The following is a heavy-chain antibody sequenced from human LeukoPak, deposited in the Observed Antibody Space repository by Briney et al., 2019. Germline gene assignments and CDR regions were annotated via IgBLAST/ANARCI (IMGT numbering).Heavy chain of an antibody. CDR2: IRYDGSNK. CDR3: AKDRRPLYSYMDV. V-gene: IGHV3-30*02. Sequence: GGSLRLSCAASGFTFSSYGMHWVRQAPGEGLEWVAFIRYDGSNKYYADSVKGRFTISRDNSKNTLYLQMNSLRAEDTAVYYCAKDRRPLYSYMDVWGKGTTVTVSS. CDR1: GFTFSSYG. D-gene: IGHD6-6*01. J-gene: IGHJ6*03.